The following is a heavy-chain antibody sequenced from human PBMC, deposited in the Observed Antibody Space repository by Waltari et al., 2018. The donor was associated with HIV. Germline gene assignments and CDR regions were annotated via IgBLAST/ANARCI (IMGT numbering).Heavy chain of an antibody. J-gene: IGHJ5*02. CDR2: INPKRGGT. CDR1: AYTFTGYY. CDR3: AGMYYDFLTGYLNWFDP. V-gene: IGHV1-2*06. Sequence: QVQLVQSGAEVKRPGASVKVSCTASAYTFTGYYIQWLPQAPGHALECMGRINPKRGGTNYAQKFQGRVTMTRDTSIGTAYMELRSLRSDDTAVYYCAGMYYDFLTGYLNWFDPWGQGTLVTVSS. D-gene: IGHD3-9*01.